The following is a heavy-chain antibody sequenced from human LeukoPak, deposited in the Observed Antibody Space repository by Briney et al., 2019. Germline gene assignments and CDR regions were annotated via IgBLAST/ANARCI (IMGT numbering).Heavy chain of an antibody. Sequence: SGGSLRLSCAASGFTFDDYAMHWVRQAPGKGLEWVSLISGDGTSTYYADSVKGRFTISRDNIKNSLYLRMNSLGTGDTALYYCAEDVSGTIFGVAVEYWGQGTLVTVSP. D-gene: IGHD3-3*01. CDR1: GFTFDDYA. CDR3: AEDVSGTIFGVAVEY. J-gene: IGHJ4*02. CDR2: ISGDGTST. V-gene: IGHV3-43*02.